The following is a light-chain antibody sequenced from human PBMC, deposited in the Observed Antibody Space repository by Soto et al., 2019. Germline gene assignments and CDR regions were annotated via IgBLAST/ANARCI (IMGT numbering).Light chain of an antibody. CDR3: CSYAGSYTEV. CDR1: SSDVGYYNY. CDR2: DVN. V-gene: IGLV2-11*01. Sequence: QSALTQPRSVSGSPGQSVTISCTGNSSDVGYYNYVSWYQQHPGKAPKLMIYDVNKRPSGVPDRFSGSKSGNTASLTISGLQADDEADYYCCSYAGSYTEVFGGGTKLTVL. J-gene: IGLJ2*01.